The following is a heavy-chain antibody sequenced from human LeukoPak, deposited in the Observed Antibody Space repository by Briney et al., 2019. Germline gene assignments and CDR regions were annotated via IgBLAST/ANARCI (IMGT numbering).Heavy chain of an antibody. CDR1: GGSISSYY. Sequence: PSETLSLTCTVSGGSISSYYWSWIRQPPGKGLEWIGYIYYSGSTNYNPSLKSRVTISVDTSKNQFSLKLSSVTAADTAVYYCATYYYGSGSYYNPLDYWGQGTLVTVSS. CDR3: ATYYYGSGSYYNPLDY. CDR2: IYYSGST. J-gene: IGHJ4*02. D-gene: IGHD3-10*01. V-gene: IGHV4-59*01.